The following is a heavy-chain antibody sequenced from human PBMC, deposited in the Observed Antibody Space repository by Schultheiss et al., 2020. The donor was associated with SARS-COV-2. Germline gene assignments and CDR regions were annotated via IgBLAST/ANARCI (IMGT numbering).Heavy chain of an antibody. CDR2: IYYSGST. J-gene: IGHJ1*01. CDR3: ARGGHYYDSSGYYYQH. Sequence: SETLSLTCTVSGGSISSYYWSWIRQPPGKGLEWIGYIYYSGSTNYNPSLKSRVTMSVDTSKNQFSLKLSSVTAADTALYYCARGGHYYDSSGYYYQHWGQGTLVTVSS. D-gene: IGHD3-22*01. CDR1: GGSISSYY. V-gene: IGHV4-59*01.